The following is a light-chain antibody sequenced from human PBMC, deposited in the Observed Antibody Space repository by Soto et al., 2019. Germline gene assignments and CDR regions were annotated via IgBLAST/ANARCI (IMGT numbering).Light chain of an antibody. J-gene: IGKJ1*01. CDR3: QQYYSYPWT. Sequence: AIRMTQSPSSLSASTGDRVTITCRASQGISSYLAWYQQKPGKAPKLLIYAASTLQSGVPSRFSGSGSGTDFTLTISCLQSEDFPTYYCQQYYSYPWTFGQGTKVEIK. V-gene: IGKV1-8*01. CDR1: QGISSY. CDR2: AAS.